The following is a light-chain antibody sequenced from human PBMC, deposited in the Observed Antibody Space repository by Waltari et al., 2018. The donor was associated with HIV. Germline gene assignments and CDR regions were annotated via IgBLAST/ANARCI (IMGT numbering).Light chain of an antibody. J-gene: IGLJ2*01. CDR3: SSFTTSITVV. V-gene: IGLV2-18*02. CDR2: DVS. Sequence: QSALTQPPSVSGSLGQSVPISCTGTSSDVGNYNAVSWYQQSPGTAPKLMIYDVSNRPSGVPDRFSGSKSGNTASLTISGLQAEDEADYYCSSFTTSITVVFGGGTKLTVL. CDR1: SSDVGNYNA.